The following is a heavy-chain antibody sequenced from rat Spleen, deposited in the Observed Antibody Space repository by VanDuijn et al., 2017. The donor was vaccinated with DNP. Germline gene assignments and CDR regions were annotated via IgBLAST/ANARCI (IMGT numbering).Heavy chain of an antibody. V-gene: IGHV1-43*01. Sequence: QVQLQQSGAELAKPGSSVKISCKASDYTFTSYYISWIKQTTGQGLECIGYINTGSRGTHYNEKFKGKATLTVDKSSSTAFMQLSSLTPDDSAVYYCARWRGFNYGGWFAYWGHGTLVTVSS. CDR1: DYTFTSYY. CDR2: INTGSRGT. CDR3: ARWRGFNYGGWFAY. D-gene: IGHD1-11*01. J-gene: IGHJ3*01.